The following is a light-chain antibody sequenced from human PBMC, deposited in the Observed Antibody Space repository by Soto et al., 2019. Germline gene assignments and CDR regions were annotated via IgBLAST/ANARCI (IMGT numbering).Light chain of an antibody. CDR3: QQYGSSPRT. CDR1: QSVSSGY. Sequence: EIVLTQSPGTLSLSPGERATLSCRASQSVSSGYLAWFQHKPGQAPRLLIYAASSRIPGIPDRFSGSGSGTDFTLTISRLEPEDFAVYYCQQYGSSPRTFGQGTKVEIK. CDR2: AAS. J-gene: IGKJ1*01. V-gene: IGKV3-20*01.